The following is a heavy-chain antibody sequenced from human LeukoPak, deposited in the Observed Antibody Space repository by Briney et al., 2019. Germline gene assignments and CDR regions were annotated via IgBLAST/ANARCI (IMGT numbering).Heavy chain of an antibody. CDR1: GYTLTELS. D-gene: IGHD5-18*01. CDR2: FDPEGGET. J-gene: IGHJ4*02. Sequence: GASVKVSCKVSGYTLTELSMHWVRQAPGKGLEWMGGFDPEGGETIYVQKFQGRVTMTEDTSTDTAYMELSSLRSEDTAVYYCATDRGRQLWLWAFDYWGQGTLVTVSS. CDR3: ATDRGRQLWLWAFDY. V-gene: IGHV1-24*01.